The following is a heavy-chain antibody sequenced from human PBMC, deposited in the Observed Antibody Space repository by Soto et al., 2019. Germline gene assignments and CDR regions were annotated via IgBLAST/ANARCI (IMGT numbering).Heavy chain of an antibody. CDR2: INHTGTV. V-gene: IGHV4-34*01. Sequence: ETLSLTCAVYGGSFMIYYWSWIRQAPGKGLEWIGEINHTGTVNYNPSLKSRVAISVDTSERQFSLKLFSVTAADTAVYYCASLGSGAYDFWGQGALVTVSS. CDR3: ASLGSGAYDF. D-gene: IGHD2-15*01. J-gene: IGHJ4*02. CDR1: GGSFMIYY.